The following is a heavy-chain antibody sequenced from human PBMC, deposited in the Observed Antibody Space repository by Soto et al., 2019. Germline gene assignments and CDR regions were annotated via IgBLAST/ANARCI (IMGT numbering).Heavy chain of an antibody. CDR2: ISGSGGST. V-gene: IGHV3-23*01. J-gene: IGHJ4*02. CDR3: AKDPNWNPLKYFDY. CDR1: GFTFSSYA. D-gene: IGHD1-20*01. Sequence: EVQLLESGGGLVQPGGSLRLSCAASGFTFSSYAMSWVRQAPGKGLEWVSAISGSGGSTYYADSVKGRFTISRDNSKNTQYLQMNSLRAEDTAVYYCAKDPNWNPLKYFDYWGQGTLVTVSP.